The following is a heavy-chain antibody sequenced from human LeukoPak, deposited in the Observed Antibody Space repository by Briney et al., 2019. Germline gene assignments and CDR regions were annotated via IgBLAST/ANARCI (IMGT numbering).Heavy chain of an antibody. Sequence: SETLSLTCTVSGGSISSYYWSWIRQPPGKGLEWIGYIYYSGSTNYNPSLKSRVTISVDTSKNQFSLKLSSVTAADTAVYYCARGADFWSGYRLDYWGQGTLVTVSS. CDR1: GGSISSYY. J-gene: IGHJ4*02. CDR3: ARGADFWSGYRLDY. V-gene: IGHV4-59*01. CDR2: IYYSGST. D-gene: IGHD3-3*01.